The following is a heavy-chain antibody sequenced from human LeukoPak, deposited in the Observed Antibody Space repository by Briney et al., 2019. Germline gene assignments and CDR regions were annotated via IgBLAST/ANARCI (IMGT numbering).Heavy chain of an antibody. J-gene: IGHJ4*02. CDR1: GGSISNYF. Sequence: SETLSLTCTVSGGSISNYFWSWIRQPAGKGLEWIGRIFTSGGTDYNPSLKSRVTMSVDTSKNQFSLKLTSVTAADTAVYHCARESRDYDGSGFYHDYWGQGTLVTVSS. CDR3: ARESRDYDGSGFYHDY. D-gene: IGHD3-22*01. CDR2: IFTSGGT. V-gene: IGHV4-4*07.